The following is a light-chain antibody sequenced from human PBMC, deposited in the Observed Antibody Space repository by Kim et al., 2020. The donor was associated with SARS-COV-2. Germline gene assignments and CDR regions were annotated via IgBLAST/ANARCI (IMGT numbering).Light chain of an antibody. V-gene: IGLV1-47*01. CDR3: AAWDDSLSGLV. CDR2: RNN. CDR1: SYNIGSNY. Sequence: GQRVTISGAGSSYNIGSNYVYWYQQLPGTAPKLLIYRNNQRPSGVPDRFSGSKSGTSASLAISGLRSEDEADYSCAAWDDSLSGLVFGGGTQLTVL. J-gene: IGLJ2*01.